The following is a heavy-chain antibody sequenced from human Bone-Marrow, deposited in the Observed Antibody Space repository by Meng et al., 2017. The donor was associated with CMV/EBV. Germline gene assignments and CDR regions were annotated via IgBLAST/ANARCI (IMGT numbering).Heavy chain of an antibody. CDR1: GYTFTTHY. CDR3: ARDNNWGPDY. Sequence: SCKSSGYTFTTHYFRWVRQAPGQGREWMGWIHPHRGDTNYAQQFQGRVTLTRDTSINTGYMELTRLTSDDTAVYYCARDNNWGPDYWGQGTLVTVSS. J-gene: IGHJ4*02. D-gene: IGHD7-27*01. CDR2: IHPHRGDT. V-gene: IGHV1-2*02.